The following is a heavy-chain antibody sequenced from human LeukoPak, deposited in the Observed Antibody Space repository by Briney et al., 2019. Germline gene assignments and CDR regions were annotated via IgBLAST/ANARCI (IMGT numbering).Heavy chain of an antibody. CDR2: INWNGGST. Sequence: GGSLRLSCAASGFTFDDYGMSWVRQAPGKGLEWVSGINWNGGSTGYADSVKGRFTISRDNAKNSLYLQLTSLRVEDTAIYYCARNNKADQNSFDCWGQGTTVTVSS. V-gene: IGHV3-20*04. CDR1: GFTFDDYG. D-gene: IGHD1-14*01. CDR3: ARNNKADQNSFDC. J-gene: IGHJ4*02.